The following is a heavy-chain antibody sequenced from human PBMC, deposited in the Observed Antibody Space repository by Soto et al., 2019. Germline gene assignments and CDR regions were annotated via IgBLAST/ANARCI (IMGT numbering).Heavy chain of an antibody. Sequence: EVQLLESGGGLVQPGGSLRLSCAASGFTFSSYAMSWVRQAPGKGLEWVSAISGSGGSTYYADSVKGRFTISRDNSKKTLYLQMNSLRAEDTAVYYCAKDRGYSSGWYYFDYWGQGTLVTVSS. CDR3: AKDRGYSSGWYYFDY. D-gene: IGHD6-19*01. J-gene: IGHJ4*02. CDR1: GFTFSSYA. V-gene: IGHV3-23*01. CDR2: ISGSGGST.